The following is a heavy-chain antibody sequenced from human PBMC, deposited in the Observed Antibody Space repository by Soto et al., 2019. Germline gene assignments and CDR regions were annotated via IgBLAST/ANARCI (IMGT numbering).Heavy chain of an antibody. J-gene: IGHJ4*02. CDR2: ISSSGNTI. CDR3: ARGSRGSDKYYFDY. D-gene: IGHD5-12*01. Sequence: VGSLRLSCAASGFTFSSYEMNWVRQAPGKGLEWVSYISSSGNTIHYADSVKGRFTISRDNAKNSLYLQMNSLRAEDTAIYYCARGSRGSDKYYFDYWGQGTLVTVSS. V-gene: IGHV3-48*03. CDR1: GFTFSSYE.